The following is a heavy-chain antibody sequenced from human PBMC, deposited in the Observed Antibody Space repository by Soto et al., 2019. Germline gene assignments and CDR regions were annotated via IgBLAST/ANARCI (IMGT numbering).Heavy chain of an antibody. V-gene: IGHV4-31*03. J-gene: IGHJ4*02. CDR1: GASINSGGYY. Sequence: TSETLSLTCTVSGASINSGGYYWSWVRQLPGKGLEWIGYIYFSGSTYYNPSLESRVIISLDTSQNQFSLKLSSVTDADTAVYYCATGNAWEALLAYWGQGTRVTVSS. CDR2: IYFSGST. CDR3: ATGNAWEALLAY. D-gene: IGHD1-26*01.